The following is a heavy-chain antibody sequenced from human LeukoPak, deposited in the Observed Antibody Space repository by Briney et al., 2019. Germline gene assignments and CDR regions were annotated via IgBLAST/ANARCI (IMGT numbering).Heavy chain of an antibody. CDR1: GFTFSNYR. CDR2: IKHDGNEK. D-gene: IGHD1-14*01. J-gene: IGHJ1*01. V-gene: IGHV3-7*01. CDR3: ARDRYFQY. Sequence: GGSLRLSCAASGFTFSNYRMSWVRQVPGKGLEWVANIKHDGNEKHYVDSVKGRFTISRDNAKNSLYLQMNSLRVEDTAVYYCARDRYFQYWGQGTLVIVSS.